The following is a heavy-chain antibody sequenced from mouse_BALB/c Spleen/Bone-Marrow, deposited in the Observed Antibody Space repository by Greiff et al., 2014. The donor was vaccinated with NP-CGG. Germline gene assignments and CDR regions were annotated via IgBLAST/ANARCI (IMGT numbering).Heavy chain of an antibody. Sequence: QVPLQQSGAELAKPGAPVKMSCKASGYTFTSYWMHWGKKRPGQGLEWIGNINPSTGYTEYNQKFKDKATLTADKSSSTAYMQLNSLTSEDSAVYYCARSYGKNVDYWGQGTTLTVSS. CDR1: GYTFTSYW. D-gene: IGHD2-1*01. V-gene: IGHV1-7*01. CDR3: ARSYGKNVDY. J-gene: IGHJ2*01. CDR2: INPSTGYT.